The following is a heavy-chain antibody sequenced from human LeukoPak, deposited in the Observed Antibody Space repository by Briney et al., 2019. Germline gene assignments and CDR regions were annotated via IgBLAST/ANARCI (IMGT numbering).Heavy chain of an antibody. J-gene: IGHJ4*02. CDR3: AKGSEPGIAAAVPLN. D-gene: IGHD6-13*01. CDR2: IWYDGSKE. CDR1: GFTFTNYA. Sequence: GRSLRLSCAASGFTFTNYAMHWVRQAPGKGLEWVALIWYDGSKEYYADSVKGRFTISRDNSKNTLYLQMNSLRAEDTAVYYCAKGSEPGIAAAVPLNWGQGTLVTVSS. V-gene: IGHV3-33*06.